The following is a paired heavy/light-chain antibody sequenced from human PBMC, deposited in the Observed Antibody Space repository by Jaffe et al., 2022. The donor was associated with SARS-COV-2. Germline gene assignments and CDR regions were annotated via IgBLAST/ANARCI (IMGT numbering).Heavy chain of an antibody. CDR3: ARVLILPESGYDFWSGYPYYFDY. D-gene: IGHD3-3*01. J-gene: IGHJ4*02. CDR1: GFTFSSYS. CDR2: ISSSSSYI. Sequence: EVQLVESGGGLVKPGGSLRLSCAASGFTFSSYSMNWVRQAPGKGLEWVSSISSSSSYIYYADSVKGRFTISRDNAKNSLYLQMNSLRAEDTAVYYCARVLILPESGYDFWSGYPYYFDYWGQGTLVTVSS. V-gene: IGHV3-21*01.
Light chain of an antibody. Sequence: QSALTQPASVSGSPGQSITISCTGTSSDVGGYNYVSWYQQHPGKAPKLMIYEVSNRPSGVSNRFSGSKSGNTASLTISGLQAEDEADYYCSSYTSSSTHVFGTGTKVTVL. J-gene: IGLJ1*01. CDR1: SSDVGGYNY. CDR2: EVS. V-gene: IGLV2-14*01. CDR3: SSYTSSSTHV.